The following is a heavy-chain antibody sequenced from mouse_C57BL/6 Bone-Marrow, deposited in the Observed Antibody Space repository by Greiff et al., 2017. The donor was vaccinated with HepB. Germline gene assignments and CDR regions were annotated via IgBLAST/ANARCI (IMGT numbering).Heavy chain of an antibody. Sequence: EVKLVESGGGLVQPGESLKLSCESNEYEFPSHDMSWVRKTPEKRLELVAAINSDGGSTSYPDTMERRFIISRDNTKKTLYLQMSSLRSEDTALYYCARHGDYDGVGAMDYWGQGTSVTVSS. CDR2: INSDGGST. J-gene: IGHJ4*01. D-gene: IGHD2-4*01. V-gene: IGHV5-2*01. CDR3: ARHGDYDGVGAMDY. CDR1: EYEFPSHD.